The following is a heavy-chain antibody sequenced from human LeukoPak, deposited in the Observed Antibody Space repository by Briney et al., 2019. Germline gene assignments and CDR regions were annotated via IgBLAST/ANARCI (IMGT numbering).Heavy chain of an antibody. CDR2: VSADGRTQ. CDR1: GFTFRTYS. J-gene: IGHJ4*02. CDR3: ARGSITIFGRSPS. Sequence: SGGSLRLSCAASGFTFRTYSIHWVRQAPGKGLEWVTVVSADGRTQLYSDSVKGRFTVSRDNAKNSLYLQMNSLRAEDTAVYYCARGSITIFGRSPSWGQGTLVTVSS. D-gene: IGHD3-3*01. V-gene: IGHV3-30*03.